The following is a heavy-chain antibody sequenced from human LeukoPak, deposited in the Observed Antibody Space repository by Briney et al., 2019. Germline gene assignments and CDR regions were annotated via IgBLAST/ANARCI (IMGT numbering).Heavy chain of an antibody. J-gene: IGHJ4*02. D-gene: IGHD5-18*01. CDR3: ARRGYSYGSTFDY. CDR2: INHSGST. CDR1: GGSFSGYY. Sequence: SETLSLTCAVYGGSFSGYYWSWIRQPPGKGLEWIGEINHSGSTNYNPSLKSRVTISVGTSKNQFSLKLSSVTAADTAVYYCARRGYSYGSTFDYWGQGTLVTVSS. V-gene: IGHV4-34*01.